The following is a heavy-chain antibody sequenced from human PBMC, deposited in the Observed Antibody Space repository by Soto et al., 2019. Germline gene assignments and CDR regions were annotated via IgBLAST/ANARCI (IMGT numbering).Heavy chain of an antibody. J-gene: IGHJ3*02. V-gene: IGHV1-69*06. CDR1: GGTFSSYA. D-gene: IGHD3-22*01. Sequence: SVKVSCKASGGTFSSYAISWVRQAPGQGLEWMGGIIPIFGTANYAQKFQGRVTITADKSTSTAYMELSSLRSEDTAVYYCARSSYYYDSSGYKMAFGAFDIWGQATMVTVSS. CDR3: ARSSYYYDSSGYKMAFGAFDI. CDR2: IIPIFGTA.